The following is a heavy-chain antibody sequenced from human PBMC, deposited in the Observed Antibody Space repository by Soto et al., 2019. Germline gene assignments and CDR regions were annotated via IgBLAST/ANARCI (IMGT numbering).Heavy chain of an antibody. V-gene: IGHV3-15*05. Sequence: GGSLRLSCAASGFPFIDAWMTWVRQAPGKGLQWIGRIRNNADGGTADLAAPVRGRFSISRDDSKDTLYLHMNSLEIHDTAVYFCSTALRRDSALGAYWGQGTLVTVSS. CDR1: GFPFIDAW. D-gene: IGHD3-16*01. J-gene: IGHJ4*02. CDR2: IRNNADGGTA. CDR3: STALRRDSALGAY.